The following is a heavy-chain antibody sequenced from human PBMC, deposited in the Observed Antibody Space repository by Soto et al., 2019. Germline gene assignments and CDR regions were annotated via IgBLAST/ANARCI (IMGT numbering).Heavy chain of an antibody. V-gene: IGHV3-48*02. CDR3: ASATSLNGYYYYYMDV. CDR2: ISSSGSSI. D-gene: IGHD1-1*01. CDR1: GFTFSSYS. J-gene: IGHJ6*03. Sequence: EVQLVESGGGLVQPGGSLRLSCAASGFTFSSYSMNWVRQAPGKGLEWVSYISSSGSSIYYADSVKGRFTISRDNAKNSLYLQMHSPRDEDTAVYYCASATSLNGYYYYYMDVWGKGTTVTVSS.